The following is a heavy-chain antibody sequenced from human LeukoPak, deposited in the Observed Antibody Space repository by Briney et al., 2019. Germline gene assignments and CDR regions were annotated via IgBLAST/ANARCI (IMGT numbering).Heavy chain of an antibody. Sequence: GGSLRLSCAASGFSFSNYEMNWVRQTPGKGLEWVSYMSSSGSMTWYADSVKGRFTISRDNAKRSLYLQMNSLRAEDTAVYYCANDFIAGPDHYYYYYMDVWGKGTTVTISS. V-gene: IGHV3-48*03. D-gene: IGHD3/OR15-3a*01. CDR2: MSSSGSMT. CDR1: GFSFSNYE. J-gene: IGHJ6*03. CDR3: ANDFIAGPDHYYYYYMDV.